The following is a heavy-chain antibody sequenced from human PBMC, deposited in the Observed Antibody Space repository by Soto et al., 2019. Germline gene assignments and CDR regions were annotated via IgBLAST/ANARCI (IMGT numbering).Heavy chain of an antibody. J-gene: IGHJ4*02. CDR1: GFTFGSNW. V-gene: IGHV3-7*03. CDR3: ASLEWESSGYADY. D-gene: IGHD5-12*01. CDR2: IKRDGSEK. Sequence: EVPLVESGGGLVQPGGSLRLSCAASGFTFGSNWMSWVRQAPGKGLEGVANIKRDGSEKYYVASVKGRFTISRDNAKNTLYLQMNSLRADDTAVYYCASLEWESSGYADYWGQGTLVTVSS.